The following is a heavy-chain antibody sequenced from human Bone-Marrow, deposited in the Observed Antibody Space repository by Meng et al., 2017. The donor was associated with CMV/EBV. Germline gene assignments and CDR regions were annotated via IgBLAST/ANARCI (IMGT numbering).Heavy chain of an antibody. D-gene: IGHD6-13*01. J-gene: IGHJ6*02. CDR3: ARAAADYYYYYGMDV. Sequence: AGSLRLSCAASGFTFDDYGMSWVRQAPGEGQEWVSGINWNGGSTGYADSVKGRFTISRDNAKNSLYLQMNSLRAEDTAVYYCARAAADYYYYYGMDVWGQGTTVTVSS. CDR2: INWNGGST. CDR1: GFTFDDYG. V-gene: IGHV3-20*04.